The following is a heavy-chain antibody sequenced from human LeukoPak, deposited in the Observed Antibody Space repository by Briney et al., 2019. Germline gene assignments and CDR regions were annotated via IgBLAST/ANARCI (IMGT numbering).Heavy chain of an antibody. CDR3: ARSGKSAYILDY. Sequence: SETLSLTCTVSDGSITSYYCSWIRHPPWKGLEWIGYIYYTGSTNYNPSLKSRVTISVDTSKNQFSLKLSSVTAADTAVYYCARSGKSAYILDYWGQGTLVTVSS. D-gene: IGHD3-16*01. CDR2: IYYTGST. J-gene: IGHJ4*02. V-gene: IGHV4-59*01. CDR1: DGSITSYY.